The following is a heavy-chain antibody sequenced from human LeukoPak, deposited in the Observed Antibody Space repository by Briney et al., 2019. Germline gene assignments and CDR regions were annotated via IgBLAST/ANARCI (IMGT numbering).Heavy chain of an antibody. CDR3: AKQQRFFFDY. CDR2: ISYDGSNK. CDR1: GFTFSSYG. V-gene: IGHV3-30*18. Sequence: GGSLRLSCAASGFTFSSYGMHWVRKAPGKGLEWVAVISYDGSNKYYADSVKGRFTISRDNSKNTLYLQMNSLRAEDTAVYYCAKQQRFFFDYWGQGTLVTVSS. D-gene: IGHD6-13*01. J-gene: IGHJ4*02.